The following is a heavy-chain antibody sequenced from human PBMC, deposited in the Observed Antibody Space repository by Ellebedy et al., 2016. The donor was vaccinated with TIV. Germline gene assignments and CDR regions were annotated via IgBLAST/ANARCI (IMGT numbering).Heavy chain of an antibody. D-gene: IGHD1-26*01. J-gene: IGHJ4*02. V-gene: IGHV3-48*02. CDR2: IGGKGSAT. CDR1: GFTFSDYS. CDR3: ASSAGANFDY. Sequence: GESLKISCAASGFTFSDYSMNWVRQAPGKGLEWVSYIGGKGSATNYADSVKGRFTISRDNAKNSLYLQMDSLRDADTAVYYCASSAGANFDYWGQGTLVTVSS.